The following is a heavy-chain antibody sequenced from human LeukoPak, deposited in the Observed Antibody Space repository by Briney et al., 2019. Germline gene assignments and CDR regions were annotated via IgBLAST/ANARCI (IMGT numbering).Heavy chain of an antibody. D-gene: IGHD1-26*01. J-gene: IGHJ4*02. CDR2: ISAYNGKT. CDR1: GYTFTNYG. CDR3: ARFWSYSGSYLAPDVFDY. Sequence: ASVTVSFKATGYTFTNYGIRWVRQAGGQGLEGMGWISAYNGKTNYPQKLQGRVTMTTDTSTRTAYMELRSLRSDDTAVYYCARFWSYSGSYLAPDVFDYWGQGTLVTVSS. V-gene: IGHV1-18*01.